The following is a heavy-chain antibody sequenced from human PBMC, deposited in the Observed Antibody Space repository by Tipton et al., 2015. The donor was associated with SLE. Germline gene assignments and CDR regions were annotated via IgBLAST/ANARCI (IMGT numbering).Heavy chain of an antibody. CDR3: ARDTSGSFALGY. J-gene: IGHJ4*02. CDR2: IYNSGTT. Sequence: TLSLTCTVSGASISSSNYYWGWIRQPPGKGLEWIGSIYNSGTTKYNPSLKSRVTISLDTSKNQFSLKLSSVTAADTAVYYCARDTSGSFALGYWGQGTLVTVSS. D-gene: IGHD1-26*01. V-gene: IGHV4-39*07. CDR1: GASISSSNYY.